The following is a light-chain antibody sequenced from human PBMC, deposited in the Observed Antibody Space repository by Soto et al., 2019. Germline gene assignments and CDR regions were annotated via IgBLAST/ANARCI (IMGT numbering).Light chain of an antibody. CDR3: QQYVSSPWT. V-gene: IGKV3-20*01. Sequence: EIVLTQSPGTLSLSPGERATLSCRSSQSVSSTYLAWYQQKPGQAPRLLIYGASSRATGIPDRFSGSGSGTDFTLTITRLEPEDFAVYYCQQYVSSPWTFGQETQVQIK. CDR1: QSVSSTY. J-gene: IGKJ1*01. CDR2: GAS.